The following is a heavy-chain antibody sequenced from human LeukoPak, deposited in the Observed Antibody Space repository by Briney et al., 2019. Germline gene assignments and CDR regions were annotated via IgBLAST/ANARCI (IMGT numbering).Heavy chain of an antibody. CDR1: GGSISSSSYY. CDR2: IYTSGST. J-gene: IGHJ4*02. V-gene: IGHV4-61*02. D-gene: IGHD5-12*01. CDR3: ASQVATTPPFAY. Sequence: PSETLSLTCTVSGGSISSSSYYWSWVRQPAGKGLEWIGRIYTSGSTNYNPSLKSRVTMSVDTSKNQFSLKLSSVTAADTAVYYGASQVATTPPFAYWGQGTLVTVSS.